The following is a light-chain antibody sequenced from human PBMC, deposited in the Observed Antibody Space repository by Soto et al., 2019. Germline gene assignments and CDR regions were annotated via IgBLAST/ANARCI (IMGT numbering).Light chain of an antibody. J-gene: IGLJ2*01. CDR3: CSYGGGTGVV. CDR1: SSDVERYNL. V-gene: IGLV2-23*01. Sequence: QSALTQPASVSGSPGPSITLSCTGTSSDVERYNLVSWYQQHPGKAAKLLIFEDIDRPSGVYNRFSGSKSGNTASLTISGLQTEDEADYYCCSYGGGTGVVFGGGTKLTVL. CDR2: EDI.